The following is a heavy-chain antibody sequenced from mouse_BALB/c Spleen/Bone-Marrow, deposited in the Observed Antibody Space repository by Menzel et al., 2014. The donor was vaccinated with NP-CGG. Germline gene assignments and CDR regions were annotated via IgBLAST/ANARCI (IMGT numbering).Heavy chain of an antibody. CDR3: ASYVYGYYFDY. D-gene: IGHD2-2*01. J-gene: IGHJ2*01. Sequence: VQLQQSGAELVKPGASVKLSCTASGFNIKDTYMHWVKQRPEQGLEWIGRIDPANGNTKYDPKFQGKATITADTSSSTAYLQLSSLTSEDTAVYYCASYVYGYYFDYWGQGTTHTVSS. V-gene: IGHV14-3*02. CDR2: IDPANGNT. CDR1: GFNIKDTY.